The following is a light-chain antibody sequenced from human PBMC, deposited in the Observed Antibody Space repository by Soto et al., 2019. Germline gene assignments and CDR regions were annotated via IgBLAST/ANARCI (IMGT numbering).Light chain of an antibody. CDR3: SSYTSSTDYV. V-gene: IGLV2-14*01. CDR2: EVS. CDR1: SSDVGTYNY. Sequence: QSVLTQPASVSGSPGQSITISCTGTSSDVGTYNYVSWYQQHPGKAPKLIIHEVSNRPSGVSNRFSGSKSGNTASLTISGLQAEDEADYYCSSYTSSTDYVFGTGTKVTVL. J-gene: IGLJ1*01.